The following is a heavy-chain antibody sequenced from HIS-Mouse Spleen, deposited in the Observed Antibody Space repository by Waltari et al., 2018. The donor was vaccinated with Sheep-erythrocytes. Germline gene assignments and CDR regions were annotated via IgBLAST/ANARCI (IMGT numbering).Heavy chain of an antibody. Sequence: EVQLVESGGGLVKPGGSLRLSCAASGFTFSSYSMNWVRQAPGKGLEWVSSISSSSSYIYYADSVKGRFTISRDNAKNSLYLQMSSLRAEDTAVYYCARDSTSDAFDIWGQGTMVTVSS. CDR3: ARDSTSDAFDI. CDR1: GFTFSSYS. CDR2: ISSSSSYI. V-gene: IGHV3-21*01. J-gene: IGHJ3*02. D-gene: IGHD6-6*01.